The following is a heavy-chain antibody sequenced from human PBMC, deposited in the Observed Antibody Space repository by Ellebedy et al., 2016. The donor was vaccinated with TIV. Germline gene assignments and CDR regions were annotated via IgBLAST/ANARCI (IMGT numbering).Heavy chain of an antibody. CDR3: ARVGNYYGGNPSYYFDY. CDR1: GGTFSSYG. Sequence: AASVKVSCKASGGTFSSYGISWARQAPGQGLEWMGGIIPMLGKANYAQKFQGRVTITADDSTSTAYMELSSLRSEDTAVYYCARVGNYYGGNPSYYFDYWGQGTLVTVSS. J-gene: IGHJ4*02. D-gene: IGHD4-23*01. CDR2: IIPMLGKA. V-gene: IGHV1-69*10.